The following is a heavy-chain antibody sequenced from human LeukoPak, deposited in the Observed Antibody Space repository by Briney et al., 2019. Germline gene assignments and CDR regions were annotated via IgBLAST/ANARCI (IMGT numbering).Heavy chain of an antibody. CDR2: IIPIFGTA. CDR3: ARLYCSGGSCYGYNYYGMDV. V-gene: IGHV1-69*01. CDR1: GGTFSSYA. J-gene: IGHJ6*02. Sequence: SVKVSCKASGGTFSSYAISWVRQAPGQGLEWMGGIIPIFGTANYAQKFQGRVTITADESTSTAYMELSSPRSEDTAVYYCARLYCSGGSCYGYNYYGMDVWGQGTTVTVSS. D-gene: IGHD2-15*01.